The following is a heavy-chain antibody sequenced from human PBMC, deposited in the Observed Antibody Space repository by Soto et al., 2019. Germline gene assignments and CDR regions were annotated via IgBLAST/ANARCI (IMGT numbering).Heavy chain of an antibody. CDR3: TKSGGYCSGGICYPNWFDS. V-gene: IGHV3-23*01. D-gene: IGHD2-15*01. CDR1: GFTFSTYP. CDR2: ITSGGDGT. J-gene: IGHJ5*01. Sequence: EEQLLESGGGIVHPGGSLRLSCAASGFTFSTYPMNWVRQTPGKGLEWVSTITSGGDGTYYADSVKGRFTISRENSRSTLYLKMNSLRAEDTAMYYCTKSGGYCSGGICYPNWFDSWGLGTLVTVSS.